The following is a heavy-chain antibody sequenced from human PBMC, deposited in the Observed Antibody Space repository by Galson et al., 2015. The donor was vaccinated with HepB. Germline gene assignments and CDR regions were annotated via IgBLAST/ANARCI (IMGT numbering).Heavy chain of an antibody. CDR3: ARGGIVVVPRRGNWYFDL. V-gene: IGHV1-69*13. CDR1: GGTFSSYA. J-gene: IGHJ2*01. CDR2: IIPIFGTA. Sequence: SVKVSCKASGGTFSSYAISWVRQAPGQGLEWMGGIIPIFGTANYAQKFQGRVTITADESTSTAYMELSSLRSEDTAVYYCARGGIVVVPRRGNWYFDLWGRGTLVTVSS. D-gene: IGHD2-15*01.